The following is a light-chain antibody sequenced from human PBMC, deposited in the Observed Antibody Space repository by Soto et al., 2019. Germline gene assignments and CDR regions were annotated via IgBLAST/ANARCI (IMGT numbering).Light chain of an antibody. Sequence: NFMLTQPHSVSDSPGKTVTMSCTGNDGGIASSYVQWYQQRPGSAPAIVIVEDNQRPSGVPDRFSGSIDRSSNSASLTISGLQTEDEADYYCQSYDTSSMVFGGGTKLTVL. V-gene: IGLV6-57*02. CDR3: QSYDTSSMV. CDR2: EDN. J-gene: IGLJ2*01. CDR1: DGGIASSY.